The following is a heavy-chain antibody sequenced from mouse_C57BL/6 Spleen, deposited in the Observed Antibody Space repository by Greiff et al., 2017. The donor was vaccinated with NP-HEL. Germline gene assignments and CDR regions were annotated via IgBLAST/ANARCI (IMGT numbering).Heavy chain of an antibody. CDR3: TTDYSNYERGY. D-gene: IGHD2-5*01. V-gene: IGHV14-4*01. CDR1: GFNIKDDY. J-gene: IGHJ2*01. Sequence: EVQLKESGAELVRPGASVKLSCTASGFNIKDDYMHWVKQRPEQGLEWIGWIDPENGDTEYASKFQGKATITADTSSNTAYLQLSSLTSEDTAVYYCTTDYSNYERGYWGQGTTLTVSS. CDR2: IDPENGDT.